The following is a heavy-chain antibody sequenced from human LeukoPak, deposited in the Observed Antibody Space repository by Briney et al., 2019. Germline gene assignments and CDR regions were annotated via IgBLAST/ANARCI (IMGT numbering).Heavy chain of an antibody. D-gene: IGHD2-2*01. J-gene: IGHJ4*02. CDR1: GGSISSGSYY. V-gene: IGHV4-61*02. CDR2: IYTSGST. Sequence: PSQTLSLTCTVSGGSISSGSYYWSWIRQPAGKGLEWIGRIYTSGSTNYNPSLKSRVTISVVTSKNQFSLKLSSVTAADTAVYYCAREIGYCGSTSCPFDYWGQGTLVTVSS. CDR3: AREIGYCGSTSCPFDY.